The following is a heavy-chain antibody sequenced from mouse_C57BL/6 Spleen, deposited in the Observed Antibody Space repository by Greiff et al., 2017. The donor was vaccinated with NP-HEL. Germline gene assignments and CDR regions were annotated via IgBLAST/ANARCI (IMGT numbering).Heavy chain of an antibody. CDR1: GYAFSSSW. J-gene: IGHJ3*01. CDR3: ARSADGYFTSFAY. V-gene: IGHV1-82*01. D-gene: IGHD2-3*01. CDR2: IYPGDGDT. Sequence: QVQLQQSGPELVKPGASVKISCKASGYAFSSSWMNWVKQRPGKGLEWIGRIYPGDGDTNYNGKFKGKATLTADKSSSTAYMQLSSLTSEDSAVYFCARSADGYFTSFAYWGQGTLVTVSA.